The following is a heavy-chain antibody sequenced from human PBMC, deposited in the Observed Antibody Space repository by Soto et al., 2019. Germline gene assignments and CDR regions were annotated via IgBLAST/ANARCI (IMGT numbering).Heavy chain of an antibody. CDR1: GFTFSSYW. V-gene: IGHV3-74*01. J-gene: IGHJ4*02. Sequence: GGSLRLSCVASGFTFSSYWMHWVRQAPGKGLVWVSRINPDGSSTIYADTVKGRFTISRDNAKNTLNLQMNSLRAEDTAVFYCVRDLGIGGFADYWGQGILVTVSS. CDR3: VRDLGIGGFADY. CDR2: INPDGSST. D-gene: IGHD7-27*01.